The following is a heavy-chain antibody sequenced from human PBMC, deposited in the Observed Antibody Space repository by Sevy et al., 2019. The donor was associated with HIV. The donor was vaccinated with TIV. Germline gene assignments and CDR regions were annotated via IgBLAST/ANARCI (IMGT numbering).Heavy chain of an antibody. Sequence: SETLSLTCTVSGGSISSYYWSWIRQPAGKGLEWIGRIHTRGSTNYNPTLKSRVTMSVDTSKNQFSLKLSSVTDADAAVYYCASGARENIFDYWGQGTLVTVSS. CDR1: GGSISSYY. CDR3: ASGARENIFDY. J-gene: IGHJ4*02. CDR2: IHTRGST. V-gene: IGHV4-4*07. D-gene: IGHD3-16*01.